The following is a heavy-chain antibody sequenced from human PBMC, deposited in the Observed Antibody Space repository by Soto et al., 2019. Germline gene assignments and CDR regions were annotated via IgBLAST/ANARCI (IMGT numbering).Heavy chain of an antibody. CDR3: AREEGASSSSWSLAPFDY. V-gene: IGHV1-2*04. Sequence: ASVKVSCKASGYTFTGYYMHWVRQAPGQGLEWMGWINPNSGGTNYAQKFQGWVTMTRDTSISTAYMELSRPRSDDTAVYYCAREEGASSSSWSLAPFDYWGQGTLVTVSS. CDR1: GYTFTGYY. CDR2: INPNSGGT. D-gene: IGHD6-13*01. J-gene: IGHJ4*02.